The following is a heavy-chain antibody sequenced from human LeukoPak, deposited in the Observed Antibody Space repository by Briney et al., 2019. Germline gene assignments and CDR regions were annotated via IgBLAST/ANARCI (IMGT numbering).Heavy chain of an antibody. D-gene: IGHD5/OR15-5a*01. CDR1: GGSISSSSYY. V-gene: IGHV4-39*07. CDR2: IYYSGST. J-gene: IGHJ1*01. Sequence: SETLSLTCTVSGGSISSSSYYWGWIRQPPGKGLEWIGSIYYSGSTYYNPSLKSRVTISVDTSKNQFSLKLSSVTAADTAVYYCAREGGSTTLAEYFQHWGQGTLVTVSS. CDR3: AREGGSTTLAEYFQH.